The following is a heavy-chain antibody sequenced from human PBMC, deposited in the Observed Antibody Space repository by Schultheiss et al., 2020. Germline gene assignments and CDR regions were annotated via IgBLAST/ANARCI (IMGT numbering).Heavy chain of an antibody. D-gene: IGHD3-10*01. CDR2: ISWNSGSI. Sequence: SLKISCAASGFSFSSYGMSWVRQAPGKGLEWVSGISWNSGSIGYADSVKGRFTISRDNAKNTLYLQMNSLRAEDTAVYYCAKDGRGTFDYWGQGTLVTVSA. V-gene: IGHV3-9*01. CDR3: AKDGRGTFDY. CDR1: GFSFSSYG. J-gene: IGHJ4*02.